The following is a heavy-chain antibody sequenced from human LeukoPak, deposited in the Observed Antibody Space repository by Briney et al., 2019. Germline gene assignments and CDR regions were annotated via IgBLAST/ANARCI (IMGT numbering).Heavy chain of an antibody. J-gene: IGHJ4*02. CDR1: GFTFSSYS. V-gene: IGHV3-21*01. Sequence: PGGSLRLSCAASGFTFSSYSMNWVRQAPGKGLEWVSSISSSSSYIYYADSVKGRFTISRDNAKNSLYLQMNSLRAEDTAVYYCARDRFWSGYPYFDHWGQGTLVTVSS. CDR2: ISSSSSYI. CDR3: ARDRFWSGYPYFDH. D-gene: IGHD3-3*01.